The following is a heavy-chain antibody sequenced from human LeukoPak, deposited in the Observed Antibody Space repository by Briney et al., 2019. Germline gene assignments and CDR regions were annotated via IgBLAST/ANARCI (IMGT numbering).Heavy chain of an antibody. CDR2: ISAYNGNT. D-gene: IGHD3-9*01. CDR1: GYTFTSYG. Sequence: ASVKVSCKASGYTFTSYGISWVRQAPGQGLEWMGWISAYNGNTNYAQKLQGRVTMTTDASTSTAYMELRSLRSDDTAVYYCARVTILGNYYYYYMDVWGKGTTVTVSS. J-gene: IGHJ6*03. CDR3: ARVTILGNYYYYYMDV. V-gene: IGHV1-18*01.